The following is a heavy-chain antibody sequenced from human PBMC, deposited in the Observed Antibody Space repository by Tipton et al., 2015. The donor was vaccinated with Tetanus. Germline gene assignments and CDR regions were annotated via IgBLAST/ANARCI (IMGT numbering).Heavy chain of an antibody. D-gene: IGHD5-12*01. V-gene: IGHV4-30-4*01. CDR1: GGSISSTDYY. CDR2: MYHSGQA. CDR3: ARYSIVATSNNWFDP. J-gene: IGHJ5*02. Sequence: TLSLTCSVSGGSISSTDYYWSWIRQPPGKGLEWIGYMYHSGQAYYNSSLKSRVVILVDTSKNQFSLKLSSVTAADTAVYYCARYSIVATSNNWFDPWGQGTLVTVFS.